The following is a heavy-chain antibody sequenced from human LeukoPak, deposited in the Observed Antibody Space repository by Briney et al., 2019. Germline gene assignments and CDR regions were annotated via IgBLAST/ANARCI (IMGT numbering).Heavy chain of an antibody. Sequence: GGSLRLSCAASGFSFSSYWMHWVRQAPGKGLMWVSRIDFDGSSTNYADSVKGRFIISRDNAKNTLYLQMNSLRAEDTAVYNCETSLGEDWGQGTLVTVSS. CDR2: IDFDGSST. CDR1: GFSFSSYW. V-gene: IGHV3-74*01. CDR3: ETSLGED. D-gene: IGHD3-10*01. J-gene: IGHJ4*02.